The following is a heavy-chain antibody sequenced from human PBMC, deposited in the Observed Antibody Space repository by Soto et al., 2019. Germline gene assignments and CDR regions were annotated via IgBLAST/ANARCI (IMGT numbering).Heavy chain of an antibody. Sequence: ASVKVSCKASGYTFTSYAMHWVRQAPGQRLEWMGWINAGNGNTKYSQKFQGRVTITRDTSASTASMELSSLRSEDTAVYYCARAGPPSRITIFGVVIIGNWFDPWGQGTLVTVSS. CDR2: INAGNGNT. J-gene: IGHJ5*02. V-gene: IGHV1-3*01. D-gene: IGHD3-3*01. CDR3: ARAGPPSRITIFGVVIIGNWFDP. CDR1: GYTFTSYA.